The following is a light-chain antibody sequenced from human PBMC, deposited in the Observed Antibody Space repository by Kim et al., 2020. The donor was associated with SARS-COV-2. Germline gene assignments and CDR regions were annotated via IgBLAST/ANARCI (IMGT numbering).Light chain of an antibody. V-gene: IGLV3-21*04. J-gene: IGLJ7*01. CDR2: YND. CDR3: QVWDGSSDSAV. Sequence: PGKRARITWEANNIGSNAVHWYQQHPGQAPVLVIHYNDDRPSGIPDRFSGSNSGNTATLVITRVEAGDEADYYCQVWDGSSDSAVFGGGTQLTVL. CDR1: NIGSNA.